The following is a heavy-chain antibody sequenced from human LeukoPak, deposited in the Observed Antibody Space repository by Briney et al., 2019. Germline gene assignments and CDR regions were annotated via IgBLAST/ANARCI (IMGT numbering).Heavy chain of an antibody. CDR1: ESISDEYG. CDR2: INLNGAIT. D-gene: IGHD3-22*01. V-gene: IGHV3-20*01. J-gene: IGHJ3*02. CDR3: AIVQYDTSGYHNAFDI. Sequence: GRVLRLSYAAFESISDEYGMGWVLKGPGKGLEYSADINLNGAITGNEYSVKCRFTISRDKAKNSLHLQMSSLRAEDTSLYHCAIVQYDTSGYHNAFDIWGQGTMVTVSS.